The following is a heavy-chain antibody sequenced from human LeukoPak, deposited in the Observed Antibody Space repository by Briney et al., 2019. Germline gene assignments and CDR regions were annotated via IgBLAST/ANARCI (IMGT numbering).Heavy chain of an antibody. CDR2: IYYSGST. V-gene: IGHV4-30-4*08. Sequence: SQTLSLTCTVSGGSISSGDYYWSWIRQPPGKGLEWIGYIYYSGSTYYNPSLKSRVTISVDTSKNQFSMKLSSVTAADTAVYYCARHPLGSSWYEGAFDIWGQGTMVTVSS. CDR1: GGSISSGDYY. J-gene: IGHJ3*02. D-gene: IGHD6-13*01. CDR3: ARHPLGSSWYEGAFDI.